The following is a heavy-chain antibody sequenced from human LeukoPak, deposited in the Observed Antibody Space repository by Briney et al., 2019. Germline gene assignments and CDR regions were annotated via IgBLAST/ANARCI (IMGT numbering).Heavy chain of an antibody. Sequence: SETLYLTCTVSGGSISSYYWSWIRQPAGKGLEWIGRIYTSGTTNYNPSLKSRVTMSVDTSKNQFSLKLSSVTAADTAVYYCARQYSSDWYLWFDPWGQGTLVTVSS. V-gene: IGHV4-4*07. J-gene: IGHJ5*02. D-gene: IGHD6-19*01. CDR1: GGSISSYY. CDR3: ARQYSSDWYLWFDP. CDR2: IYTSGTT.